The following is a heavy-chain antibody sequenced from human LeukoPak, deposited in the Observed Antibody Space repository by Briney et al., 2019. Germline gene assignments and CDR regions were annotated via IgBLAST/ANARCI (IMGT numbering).Heavy chain of an antibody. J-gene: IGHJ6*02. V-gene: IGHV3-21*01. D-gene: IGHD1-26*01. CDR2: ISSSSSYI. CDR3: ARVGGATVPYYYGMDV. Sequence: GGSLRLSCAASGFTFSSYSMNWVRQAPGKGLEWVSSISSSSSYIYYADSVKGRFTISRDNAKNSLYLQMNSLRAEDTVVYYCARVGGATVPYYYGMDVWGQGTTVTVSS. CDR1: GFTFSSYS.